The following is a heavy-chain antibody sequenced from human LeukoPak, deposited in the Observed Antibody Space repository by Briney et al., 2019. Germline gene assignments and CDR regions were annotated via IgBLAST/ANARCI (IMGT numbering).Heavy chain of an antibody. CDR3: ARGPDYGDYEYDFDY. J-gene: IGHJ4*02. V-gene: IGHV1-8*01. D-gene: IGHD4-17*01. Sequence: ASVKVSCKASGYTFTSYDINWARQATGQGLEWMGWMNPNSGNTGYAQKFQGRVTMTRNTSISTAYMELSSLRSEDTAVYYCARGPDYGDYEYDFDYWGQGTLVTVSS. CDR1: GYTFTSYD. CDR2: MNPNSGNT.